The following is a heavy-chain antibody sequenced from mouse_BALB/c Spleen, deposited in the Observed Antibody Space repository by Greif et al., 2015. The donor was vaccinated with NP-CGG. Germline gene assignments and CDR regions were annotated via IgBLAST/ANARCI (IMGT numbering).Heavy chain of an antibody. Sequence: QVQLQQSGAELVGPGASVKLSCKASGYTFTSYWMNWVKQRPEQGLEWIGRIDPYDSETHYNQKFKDKAILTVDKSSSTAYMQLSSLTSEDSAVYYCARRLDSSGGAPFAYWGQGTLVTVSA. CDR2: IDPYDSET. V-gene: IGHV1-52*01. CDR3: ARRLDSSGGAPFAY. CDR1: GYTFTSYW. J-gene: IGHJ3*01. D-gene: IGHD3-2*01.